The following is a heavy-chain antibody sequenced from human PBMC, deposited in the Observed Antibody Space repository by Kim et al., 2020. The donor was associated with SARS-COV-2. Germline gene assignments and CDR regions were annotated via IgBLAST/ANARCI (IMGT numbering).Heavy chain of an antibody. J-gene: IGHJ3*02. Sequence: GGSLRLSCAASGFTFSDHYMDWVLQAPGKGLEWVGRIRNKANTYTTEYAASVKGRFTISRDDSKNSLYLQMNSLKTEDTAVYYCARGAFDIWGQGTKVTVSS. CDR2: IRNKANTYTT. CDR1: GFTFSDHY. CDR3: ARGAFDI. V-gene: IGHV3-72*01.